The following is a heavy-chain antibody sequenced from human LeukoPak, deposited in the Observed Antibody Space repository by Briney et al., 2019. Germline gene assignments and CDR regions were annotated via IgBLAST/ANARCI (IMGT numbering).Heavy chain of an antibody. V-gene: IGHV3-53*01. CDR1: GFTVSNNY. Sequence: PGGSLRLSCAASGFTVSNNYTSWVRQAPGKGLEWVSIIYSGGGTSYADSVKGRFTISRDNSKNTLYLQMSSLRAEDTAVYFCAKNYASGSYYNVDWGQGALVTVSS. J-gene: IGHJ4*02. CDR2: IYSGGGT. D-gene: IGHD3-10*01. CDR3: AKNYASGSYYNVD.